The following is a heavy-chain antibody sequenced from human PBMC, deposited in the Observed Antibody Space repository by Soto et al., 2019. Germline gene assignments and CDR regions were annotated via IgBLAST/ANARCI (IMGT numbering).Heavy chain of an antibody. Sequence: SVKVSCKASGGTLSSYAISWVRQAPGQGLEWMGGIIPISGTANYAQKFQGRVTITADESTSTAYMELSSLRSEDTAVYYSARAQYPDTDTAMVRRYYYYYYRMDVWG. D-gene: IGHD5-18*01. CDR2: IIPISGTA. V-gene: IGHV1-69*13. CDR3: ARAQYPDTDTAMVRRYYYYYYRMDV. J-gene: IGHJ6*02. CDR1: GGTLSSYA.